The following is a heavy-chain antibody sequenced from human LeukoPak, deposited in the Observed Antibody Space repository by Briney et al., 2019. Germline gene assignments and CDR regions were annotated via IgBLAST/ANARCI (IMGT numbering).Heavy chain of an antibody. V-gene: IGHV5-51*01. CDR3: ARQSYCSGGSCYFFWFDP. D-gene: IGHD2-15*01. Sequence: GESLKISCKGSGYSFTSYWIGWVRQMPGKGLEWMGIIYPGDSDTRYSPSFQGQVTISADKSISTAYLPWSSLKASDTAMYYCARQSYCSGGSCYFFWFDPWGKGTLVTGSS. CDR2: IYPGDSDT. CDR1: GYSFTSYW. J-gene: IGHJ5*02.